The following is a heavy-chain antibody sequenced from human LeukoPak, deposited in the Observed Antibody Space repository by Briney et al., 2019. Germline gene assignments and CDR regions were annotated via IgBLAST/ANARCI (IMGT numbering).Heavy chain of an antibody. V-gene: IGHV4-30-2*01. J-gene: IGHJ4*02. Sequence: SETLSLTCAVSGRSISSGGYSWSWLRHPPGKGLEWTGYIYHSGSTYYNPSLKSRVTISVDRSKNQSSLKLSSVTAADTAVYYCARAYCSSTSCKGGFDYWGQGTLVTVSS. CDR3: ARAYCSSTSCKGGFDY. CDR1: GRSISSGGYS. D-gene: IGHD2-2*01. CDR2: IYHSGST.